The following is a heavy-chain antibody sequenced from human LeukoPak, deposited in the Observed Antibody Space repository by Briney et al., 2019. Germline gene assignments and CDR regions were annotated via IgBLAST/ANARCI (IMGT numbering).Heavy chain of an antibody. J-gene: IGHJ5*02. CDR3: AGVVPAAEHNWFDP. Sequence: PSETLSLTCTVSGGSISSYYWSWIRQPPGKGLEWIGEINHSGSTNYNPSLKSRVTISVDTSKNQFSLKLSSVTAADTAVYYCAGVVPAAEHNWFDPWGQGTLVTVSS. V-gene: IGHV4-34*01. CDR2: INHSGST. CDR1: GGSISSYY. D-gene: IGHD2-2*01.